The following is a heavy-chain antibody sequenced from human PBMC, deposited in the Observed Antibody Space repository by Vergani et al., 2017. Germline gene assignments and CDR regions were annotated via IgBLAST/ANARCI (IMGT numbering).Heavy chain of an antibody. CDR3: ARVLSSTMVRGVPYYYGMDV. Sequence: QVQLVESGGGVVQPGRSLRLSCAASGFTFSSYAMHWVRQAPGKGLEWVAVISYDGSNKYYADSVKGRFTTSSDNSKNTLYLQMNSLRDEDTAVYYCARVLSSTMVRGVPYYYGMDVWGQGTTVTVSS. D-gene: IGHD3-10*01. V-gene: IGHV3-30-3*01. CDR1: GFTFSSYA. CDR2: ISYDGSNK. J-gene: IGHJ6*02.